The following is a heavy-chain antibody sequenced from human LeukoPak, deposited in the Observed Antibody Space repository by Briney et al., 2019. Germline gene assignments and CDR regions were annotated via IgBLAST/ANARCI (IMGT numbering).Heavy chain of an antibody. CDR2: ISHTGSAN. V-gene: IGHV3-48*03. CDR1: GFTFSSYA. Sequence: GGSLRLSCAASGFTFSSYAMNWVRQAPGKGLEWVSYISHTGSANSYADSVKGRFTISRDNGKNSLFLQMNSLRAEDTAVYYCAKEDIVVVVAAPGVGYWGQGTLVTVSS. J-gene: IGHJ4*02. D-gene: IGHD2-15*01. CDR3: AKEDIVVVVAAPGVGY.